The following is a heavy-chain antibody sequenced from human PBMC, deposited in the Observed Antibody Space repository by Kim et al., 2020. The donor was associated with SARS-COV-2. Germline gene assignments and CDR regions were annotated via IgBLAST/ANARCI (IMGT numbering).Heavy chain of an antibody. CDR1: GFTFSSYA. V-gene: IGHV3-23*01. J-gene: IGHJ5*02. Sequence: GGSLRLSCAASGFTFSSYAMSWVRQAPGKGLECVSAISGSGGSTYYADSVKGRFTISRDNSKNTLYLQMNSLRAEDTAVYYCAKEGDYYDSSGYYYVHNWFDPWGQGTLVTVSS. D-gene: IGHD3-22*01. CDR2: ISGSGGST. CDR3: AKEGDYYDSSGYYYVHNWFDP.